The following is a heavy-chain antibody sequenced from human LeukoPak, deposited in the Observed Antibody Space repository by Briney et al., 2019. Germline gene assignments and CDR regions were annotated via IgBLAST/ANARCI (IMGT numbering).Heavy chain of an antibody. CDR3: ARSVPDDTILYYYYYGMDV. Sequence: ASVKVSCKASGYTFTSYDISWVRQATGQGLEWMGWMNPNSGNTGYAQKFQGRVTMTRNTSISTAYMELSSLRFEDTAVYYCARSVPDDTILYYYYYGMDVWGQGTTVTVSS. J-gene: IGHJ6*02. CDR1: GYTFTSYD. CDR2: MNPNSGNT. V-gene: IGHV1-8*01. D-gene: IGHD5-24*01.